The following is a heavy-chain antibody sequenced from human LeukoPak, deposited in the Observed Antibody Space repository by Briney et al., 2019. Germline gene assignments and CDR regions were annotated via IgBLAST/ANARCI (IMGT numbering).Heavy chain of an antibody. Sequence: GASVKVSCKASGGTFSSYAISWVRQAPGQGLEWMGRIIPIFGTANYAQKFQGRVTITTDESTSTAYMELSSLRSEDTAVYYCARTPWNYRNYWGQGTLVTVSS. D-gene: IGHD1-7*01. CDR1: GGTFSSYA. J-gene: IGHJ4*02. CDR3: ARTPWNYRNY. V-gene: IGHV1-69*05. CDR2: IIPIFGTA.